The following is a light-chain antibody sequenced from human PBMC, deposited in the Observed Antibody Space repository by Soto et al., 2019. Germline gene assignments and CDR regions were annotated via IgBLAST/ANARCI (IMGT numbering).Light chain of an antibody. Sequence: EIVFTQSPATLYLSPGERATLSCRASQSVSSYLAWYQQKPGQAPRLLIYDASNRATGIPARFSGSGSGTDFTLTISSLEPEDFAVYYCQQRSNWPTITFGQGTRLEIK. J-gene: IGKJ5*01. CDR1: QSVSSY. CDR2: DAS. CDR3: QQRSNWPTIT. V-gene: IGKV3-11*01.